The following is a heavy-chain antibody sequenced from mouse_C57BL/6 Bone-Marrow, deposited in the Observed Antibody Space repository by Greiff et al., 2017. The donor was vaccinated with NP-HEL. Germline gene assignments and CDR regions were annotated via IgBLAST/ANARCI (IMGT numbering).Heavy chain of an antibody. J-gene: IGHJ2*01. V-gene: IGHV1-72*01. Sequence: QVQLQQSGAELVKPGASVKMSCKASGYTFTSYWMHWVKQRPGRGLEWIGRIDPNSGGTKYNEKFKSKATLTVDKPSSTAYMQLSSLTSEDSAVYDGASSGVYGSHYDNWDQGTTLTVTS. D-gene: IGHD1-1*01. CDR1: GYTFTSYW. CDR3: ASSGVYGSHYDN. CDR2: IDPNSGGT.